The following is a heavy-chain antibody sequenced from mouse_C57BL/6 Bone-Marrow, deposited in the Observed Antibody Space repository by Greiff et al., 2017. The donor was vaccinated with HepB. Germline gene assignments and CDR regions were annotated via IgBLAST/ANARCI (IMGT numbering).Heavy chain of an antibody. CDR1: GFTFSSYA. CDR3: AIAGWLHAMDY. Sequence: DVKLVESGGGLVKPGGSLKLSCAASGFTFSSYAMSWVRQTPEKRLEWVATISDGGSYTYYPDNVKGRFTISRDNAKNNLYLQMSHLKSEDTAMYYCAIAGWLHAMDYWGQGTSVTVSS. D-gene: IGHD2-2*01. V-gene: IGHV5-4*03. CDR2: ISDGGSYT. J-gene: IGHJ4*01.